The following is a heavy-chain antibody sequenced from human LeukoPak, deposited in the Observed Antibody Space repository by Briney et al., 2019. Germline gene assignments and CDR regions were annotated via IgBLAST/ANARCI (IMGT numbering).Heavy chain of an antibody. CDR2: ISKIATSI. V-gene: IGHV3-21*04. D-gene: IGHD1-26*01. CDR3: VRDRGTYRPIDY. Sequence: PGGSLRLSCAASGFTFSSYTFNWVRQAPGKGLEWVSSISKIATSINYADSVKGRFTISRDNAKNSLYLQMNSLRAEDTAIYYCVRDRGTYRPIDYWGQGTLVTVSS. CDR1: GFTFSSYT. J-gene: IGHJ4*02.